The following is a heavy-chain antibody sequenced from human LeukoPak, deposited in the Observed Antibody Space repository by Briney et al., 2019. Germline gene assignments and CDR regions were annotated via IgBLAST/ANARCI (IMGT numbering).Heavy chain of an antibody. CDR2: INPNSGGT. CDR3: ARVRVRDFWSGSPPYCYGMDV. D-gene: IGHD3-3*01. CDR1: GYTFTGYY. Sequence: ASVKVSCKASGYTFTGYYMHWVRQAPGQGLEWMGWINPNSGGTNYAQKFQGRVTMTRDTSISTAYMELSRLRSDDTAVYYCARVRVRDFWSGSPPYCYGMDVWGQGTTVTVSS. V-gene: IGHV1-2*02. J-gene: IGHJ6*02.